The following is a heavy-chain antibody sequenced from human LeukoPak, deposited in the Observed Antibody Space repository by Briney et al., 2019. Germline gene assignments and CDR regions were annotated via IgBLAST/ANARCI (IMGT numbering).Heavy chain of an antibody. J-gene: IGHJ4*02. D-gene: IGHD1-26*01. CDR3: AKAGSIRFDY. CDR1: GFTFSSLA. V-gene: IGHV3-23*01. Sequence: GGSLRLSCAASGFTFSSLAMSWVRQAPGKGLEWVSGISGSGGNTYYADSVKGRFTVSRDNSKNTLYLQINRLRAEDTAVYYCAKAGSIRFDYWGQGTLVTVSS. CDR2: ISGSGGNT.